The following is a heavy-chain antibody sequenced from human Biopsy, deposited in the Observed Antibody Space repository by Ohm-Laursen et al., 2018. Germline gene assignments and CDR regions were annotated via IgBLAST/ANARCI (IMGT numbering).Heavy chain of an antibody. Sequence: TLSLTCAVYGGSFHGYFWSWIRQPPGKGLEWIGDITQSGSTNYSPSLKSRVTISVDTAKKQFSLRSVTAADTAVYYCARGTGRYYVYGAFDIWGQGTVVTVSS. J-gene: IGHJ3*02. D-gene: IGHD1-26*01. CDR3: ARGTGRYYVYGAFDI. CDR1: GGSFHGYF. CDR2: ITQSGST. V-gene: IGHV4-34*01.